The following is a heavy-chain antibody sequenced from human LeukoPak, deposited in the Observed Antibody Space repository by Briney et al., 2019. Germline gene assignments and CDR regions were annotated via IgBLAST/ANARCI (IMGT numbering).Heavy chain of an antibody. V-gene: IGHV7-4-1*02. J-gene: IGHJ4*02. Sequence: ASVKVSCKASGFTFTSYAMNWVRQAPGQGLEWMGWINTNTGNPTYAQDFLGRFVFSLDTSVSTAYLQISNLKAEDTAVYYCARETTFGGVIVYFDYWGQGTLVTVSS. D-gene: IGHD3-16*02. CDR3: ARETTFGGVIVYFDY. CDR1: GFTFTSYA. CDR2: INTNTGNP.